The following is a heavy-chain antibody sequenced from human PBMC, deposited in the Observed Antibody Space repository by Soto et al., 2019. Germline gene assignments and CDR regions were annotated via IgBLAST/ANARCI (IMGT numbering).Heavy chain of an antibody. J-gene: IGHJ4*02. CDR3: ARDNYDSSAYSYSNAFHY. D-gene: IGHD3-22*01. V-gene: IGHV4-31*03. Sequence: PSETLPRTCTVSGGSISSGGHYGSWFRQRPGKGLEWIGFIFHSGSTYYNPSLKSRVTISVDTSKNQLSLKLSSVTAADTAVYYCARDNYDSSAYSYSNAFHYWGQGTLVTVSS. CDR1: GGSISSGGHY. CDR2: IFHSGST.